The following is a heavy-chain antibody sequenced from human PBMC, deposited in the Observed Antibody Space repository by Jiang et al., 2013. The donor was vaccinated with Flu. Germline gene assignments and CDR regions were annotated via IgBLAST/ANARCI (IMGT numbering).Heavy chain of an antibody. J-gene: IGHJ6*02. D-gene: IGHD3-10*01. Sequence: GPGLVKPSQTLSLTCDVSGGVIASGGYSWNWIRQPPGKGLEWIGNIYHTGSPSYNPSLKTRVSISGDTSKNQFSLKLYSVTAADTAIYYCARTNITMVRGLKGLKYYYGMDVWGHGTTVTVSS. V-gene: IGHV4-30-2*05. CDR1: GGVIASGGYS. CDR2: IYHTGSP. CDR3: ARTNITMVRGLKGLKYYYGMDV.